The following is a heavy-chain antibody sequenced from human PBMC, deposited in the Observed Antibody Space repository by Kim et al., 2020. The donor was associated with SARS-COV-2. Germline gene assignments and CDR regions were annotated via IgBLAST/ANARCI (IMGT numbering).Heavy chain of an antibody. CDR1: GGSISSSSYY. CDR3: AREKVDELGDYFDY. D-gene: IGHD1-26*01. V-gene: IGHV4-39*07. J-gene: IGHJ4*02. Sequence: SETLSLTCTVSGGSISSSSYYWGWIRQPPGKGLEWIGSIYYSGSTYYNPSLKSRVTISVDTSKNQFSLKLSSVTAADTAVYYCAREKVDELGDYFDYWGQGTLVTVSS. CDR2: IYYSGST.